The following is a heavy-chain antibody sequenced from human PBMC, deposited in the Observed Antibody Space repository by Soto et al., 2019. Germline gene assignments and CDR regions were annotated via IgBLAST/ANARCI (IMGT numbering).Heavy chain of an antibody. D-gene: IGHD3-3*01. V-gene: IGHV4-34*01. CDR1: GGSFSGYY. J-gene: IGHJ4*02. CDR2: INHSGST. CDR3: ARVRAYYDFWSGYYPYYFDY. Sequence: SETLSLTCAVYGGSFSGYYWSWIRQPPGKGLEWIGEINHSGSTNYNPSLKSRVTISVDTSKNQFSLKLSSVTAADTAVYYCARVRAYYDFWSGYYPYYFDYWGQGTLVTVS.